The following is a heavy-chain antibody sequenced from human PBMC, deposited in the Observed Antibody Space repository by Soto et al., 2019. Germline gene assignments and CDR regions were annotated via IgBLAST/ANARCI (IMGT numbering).Heavy chain of an antibody. V-gene: IGHV4-34*01. D-gene: IGHD6-6*01. CDR2: INHSGST. CDR3: ARGYSSSSY. J-gene: IGHJ4*02. Sequence: SETLSLTCAVYGGSFSGYYWSWIRQPPGKGLEWIGEINHSGSTNYNPSLKSRVTISVDTSKNQFSLKLSSVTAADTAVYYCARGYSSSSYWGQGTLVTVSS. CDR1: GGSFSGYY.